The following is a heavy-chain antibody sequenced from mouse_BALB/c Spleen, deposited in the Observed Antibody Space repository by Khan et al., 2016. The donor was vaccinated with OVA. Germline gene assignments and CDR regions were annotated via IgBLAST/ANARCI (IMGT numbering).Heavy chain of an antibody. D-gene: IGHD2-1*01. CDR2: LNPDSSTI. Sequence: EVKLLESGGGLVQPGGSLKLSCAASGFDFSRYWMSWVRQAPGKGLEWIGELNPDSSTINYTPYLKDKFIISRDNAKNTLYLQMSKVRSEDTALYYWARLVYHGWDDYWGQGTTLTVSS. J-gene: IGHJ2*01. CDR3: ARLVYHGWDDY. CDR1: GFDFSRYW. V-gene: IGHV4-1*02.